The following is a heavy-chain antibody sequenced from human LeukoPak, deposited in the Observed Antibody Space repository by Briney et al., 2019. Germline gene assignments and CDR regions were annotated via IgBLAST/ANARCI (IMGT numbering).Heavy chain of an antibody. J-gene: IGHJ4*02. Sequence: ASVKVSCKASGITFSSYAISWVRQAPGQGLEWMGGIIPIFDTPNYAQRFQGRVTITADESTSTSYMELSSLRSEDTAVYYCANHRAYSGSYNYWGQGTLVTVSS. CDR1: GITFSSYA. V-gene: IGHV1-69*01. CDR3: ANHRAYSGSYNY. D-gene: IGHD1-26*01. CDR2: IIPIFDTP.